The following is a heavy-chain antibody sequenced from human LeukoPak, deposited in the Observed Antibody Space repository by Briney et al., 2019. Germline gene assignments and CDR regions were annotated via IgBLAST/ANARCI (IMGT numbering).Heavy chain of an antibody. V-gene: IGHV3-30*18. CDR1: GFTFSSYG. CDR2: ISYDGSNK. Sequence: GGSLRPSCAASGFTFSSYGMHWVRQAPGKGLEWVAVISYDGSNKYYADSVKGRFTISRDNSKNTLYLQMNSLRAEDTAVYYCAKDLDEWGQGTLVTVSS. CDR3: AKDLDE. J-gene: IGHJ4*02.